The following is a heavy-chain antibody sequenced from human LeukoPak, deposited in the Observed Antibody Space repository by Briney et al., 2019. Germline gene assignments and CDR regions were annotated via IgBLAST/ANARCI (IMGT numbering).Heavy chain of an antibody. D-gene: IGHD3-9*01. Sequence: SETLSLTCTVSGGSLSSSSYYWGWIRQPPGKGLEWVGNIYYNGSTYYNPSLKSRVTISLDTSKNHFSLKLSSVTAADTAVYYCARGGIRYFDWLLFSEHSNWFDPWGQGTLVTVSS. CDR2: IYYNGST. V-gene: IGHV4-39*02. CDR1: GGSLSSSSYY. J-gene: IGHJ5*02. CDR3: ARGGIRYFDWLLFSEHSNWFDP.